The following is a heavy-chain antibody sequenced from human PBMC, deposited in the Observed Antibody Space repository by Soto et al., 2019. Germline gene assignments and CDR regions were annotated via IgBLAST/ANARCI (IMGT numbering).Heavy chain of an antibody. CDR2: IYPGDSDT. V-gene: IGHV5-51*01. D-gene: IGHD6-6*01. J-gene: IGHJ4*02. CDR3: ARLYSSSSRHTWEFDY. Sequence: PGESLKISCKGSGYSFTSYWIGWARQMPGKGLEWMGIIYPGDSDTRYSPSFQGQVTISADKSISTAYLQWSSLKASDTAMYYWARLYSSSSRHTWEFDYWGQGTLVTVSS. CDR1: GYSFTSYW.